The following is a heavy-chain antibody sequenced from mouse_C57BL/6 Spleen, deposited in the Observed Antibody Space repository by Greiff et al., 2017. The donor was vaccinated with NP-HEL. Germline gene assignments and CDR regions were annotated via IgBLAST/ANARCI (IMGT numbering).Heavy chain of an antibody. J-gene: IGHJ3*01. Sequence: EVQLQQSGPELVKPGASVKISCKASGYTFTDYYMNWVKQSHGKSLEWIGDINPNNGGTSYNQKFKGKATLTVDKSSSTAYMELRSLTSEDSAVYYCARGALFAYWGQRTLVTVSA. CDR3: ARGALFAY. D-gene: IGHD3-1*01. V-gene: IGHV1-26*01. CDR1: GYTFTDYY. CDR2: INPNNGGT.